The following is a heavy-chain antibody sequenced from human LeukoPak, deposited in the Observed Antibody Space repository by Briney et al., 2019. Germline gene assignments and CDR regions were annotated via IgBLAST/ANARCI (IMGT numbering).Heavy chain of an antibody. D-gene: IGHD2-21*02. V-gene: IGHV1-69*05. Sequence: SVKVSCKASGGTFSSYAISWVRQAPGQGLEWMGGIIPIFGTANYAQTFQGRVTITTDQSTSTAYMELSMLRSEDTAVYYCALYCGGDCYSSWFDPWGQGTLVTVSS. CDR2: IIPIFGTA. CDR3: ALYCGGDCYSSWFDP. CDR1: GGTFSSYA. J-gene: IGHJ5*02.